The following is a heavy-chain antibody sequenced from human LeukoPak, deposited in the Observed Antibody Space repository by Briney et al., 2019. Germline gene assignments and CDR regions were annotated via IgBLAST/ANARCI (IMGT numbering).Heavy chain of an antibody. CDR2: IYYSGST. D-gene: IGHD4-17*01. CDR1: GGSISSYY. V-gene: IGHV4-59*01. J-gene: IGHJ4*02. Sequence: SETLSLTCTVSGGSISSYYWSWIRQPPGKGLEWIRYIYYSGSTNYNPSLKSRVTISVDTSKNQFSLKLSSVTAADTAVYYCARANYGDYPIFDYWGQGTLVTVSS. CDR3: ARANYGDYPIFDY.